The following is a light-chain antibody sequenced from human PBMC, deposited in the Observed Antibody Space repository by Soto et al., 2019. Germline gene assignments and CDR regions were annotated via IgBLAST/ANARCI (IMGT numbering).Light chain of an antibody. J-gene: IGKJ4*01. Sequence: DIVLTQSPDSLAVSLGERATINCKSSQSVLSSSNNKNYLAWYQQKPGQPPKLLICWASIRASGVPDRFSGSGPGTDFTLTISSLQDEDVAVYYCQQHYSAPLTFGGGTKVEIK. CDR2: WAS. CDR3: QQHYSAPLT. V-gene: IGKV4-1*01. CDR1: QSVLSSSNNKNY.